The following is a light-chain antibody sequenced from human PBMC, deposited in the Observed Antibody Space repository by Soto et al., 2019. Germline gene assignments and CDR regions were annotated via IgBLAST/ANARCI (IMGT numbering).Light chain of an antibody. CDR3: QQRFNWPRT. Sequence: EIVLTQSPDTLSLSPGERATLSCRASHNVGNFLAWYQQKPGQAPRLLIYDVSNRAIGIPPRFSGSGSGTDFTLTVSSLEPEDFAVYYCQQRFNWPRTFGQGTKVEMK. J-gene: IGKJ1*01. CDR1: HNVGNF. V-gene: IGKV3-11*01. CDR2: DVS.